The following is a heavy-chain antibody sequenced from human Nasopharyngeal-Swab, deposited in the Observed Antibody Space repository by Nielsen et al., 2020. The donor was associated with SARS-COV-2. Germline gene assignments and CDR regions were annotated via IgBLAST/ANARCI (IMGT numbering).Heavy chain of an antibody. D-gene: IGHD6-13*01. V-gene: IGHV1-18*04. J-gene: IGHJ4*02. CDR3: ARKPGIAAAGTLDY. CDR1: GYTFTSYG. CDR2: IIAYNGNT. Sequence: ASVKVSCRASGYTFTSYGISWVRQAPGQGLEWMGWIIAYNGNTNYAQKLQGRVTMTPATSTSTAYMALRSLRSDDKAVYYCARKPGIAAAGTLDYWGQGTLVTVSS.